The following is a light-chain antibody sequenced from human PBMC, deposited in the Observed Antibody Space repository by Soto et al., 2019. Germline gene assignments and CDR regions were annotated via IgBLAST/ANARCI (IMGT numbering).Light chain of an antibody. J-gene: IGLJ1*01. V-gene: IGLV2-8*01. Sequence: QSALTQPPSASGSPGQSVTISCTGTSSDVGGYNFVSWYQQHPGKAPKLMIFEVSKRPSGVPDRFSGSKSGNTATMTVSGLQAEDDADYYCSSLAGNNKHYVFGTGIKLTVL. CDR3: SSLAGNNKHYV. CDR2: EVS. CDR1: SSDVGGYNF.